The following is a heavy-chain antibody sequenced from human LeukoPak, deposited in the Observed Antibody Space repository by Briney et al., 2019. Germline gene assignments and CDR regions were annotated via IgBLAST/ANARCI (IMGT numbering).Heavy chain of an antibody. J-gene: IGHJ4*02. Sequence: GGSLRLSCAASGFTVHSNYMSWVRQAPGKGLEWVSVIDRSGVTHYADSVKGRFTISRDNAKNSLYLQMNSLRAEDTAVYYCARDAYSGSYSDYWGQGTLVTVSS. CDR1: GFTVHSNY. CDR3: ARDAYSGSYSDY. D-gene: IGHD1-26*01. V-gene: IGHV3-53*01. CDR2: IDRSGVT.